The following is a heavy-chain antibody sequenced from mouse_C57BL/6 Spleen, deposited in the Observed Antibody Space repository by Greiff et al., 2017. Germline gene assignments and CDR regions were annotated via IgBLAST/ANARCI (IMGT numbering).Heavy chain of an antibody. CDR3: ARSFDYAGDFDY. V-gene: IGHV1-69*01. Sequence: QVQLQQPGAELVMPGASVKLSCKASGYTFTSYWMHWVKQRPGQGLEWIGEIDPSDSYTNYNQKFKGKSTLTVDKSSSTAYMQLSSLTSEDSAVYYCARSFDYAGDFDYWGQGTTLTVSS. CDR1: GYTFTSYW. D-gene: IGHD2-4*01. CDR2: IDPSDSYT. J-gene: IGHJ2*01.